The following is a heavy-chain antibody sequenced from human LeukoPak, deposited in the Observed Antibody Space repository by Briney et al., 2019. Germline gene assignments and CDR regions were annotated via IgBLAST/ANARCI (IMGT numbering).Heavy chain of an antibody. Sequence: SETLSLTCVVSGVSISSYYWSWIRQPAGKGLEWIGRIYTSGSTNYSPSLKSRVTISGDASKNQFSLKLNSVTAADTAVYYCARAIYDSSGFYQDYAFDIWGQGTMVTVSS. V-gene: IGHV4-4*07. CDR1: GVSISSYY. CDR3: ARAIYDSSGFYQDYAFDI. J-gene: IGHJ3*02. CDR2: IYTSGST. D-gene: IGHD3-22*01.